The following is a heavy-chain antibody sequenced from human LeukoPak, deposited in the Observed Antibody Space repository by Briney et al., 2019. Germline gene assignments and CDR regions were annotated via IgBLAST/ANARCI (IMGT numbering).Heavy chain of an antibody. Sequence: ASVNVSCKASGYSFTSYYMHWVRQAPGQGLEWMGLINPSGSSTTYAQKFQGRVNMTRDMFTSTDYMELTSLTSDDTAVYYCARDNSVGETAWWFDPWGQGTLVTVSS. V-gene: IGHV1-46*01. CDR1: GYSFTSYY. J-gene: IGHJ5*02. CDR2: INPSGSST. CDR3: ARDNSVGETAWWFDP. D-gene: IGHD1-26*01.